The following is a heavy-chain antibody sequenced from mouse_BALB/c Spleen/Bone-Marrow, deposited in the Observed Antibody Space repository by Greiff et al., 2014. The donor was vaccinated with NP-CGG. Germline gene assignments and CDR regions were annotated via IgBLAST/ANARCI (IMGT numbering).Heavy chain of an antibody. D-gene: IGHD2-4*01. J-gene: IGHJ2*01. CDR2: MLPGSGTT. Sequence: VQLVESGAELMKPGASVKISCKATGYTFSNYWIEWVKQRPGHGLEWIGEMLPGSGTTNYNEKFDDKAAFTADTSSNTAYMQLSSLTSEDSAVYYCARGLPLDFWGQGTTLTVSS. CDR3: ARGLPLDF. V-gene: IGHV1-9*01. CDR1: GYTFSNYW.